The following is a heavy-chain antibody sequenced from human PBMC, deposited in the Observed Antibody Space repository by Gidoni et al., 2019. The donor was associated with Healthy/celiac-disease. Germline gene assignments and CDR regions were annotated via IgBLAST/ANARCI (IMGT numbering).Heavy chain of an antibody. Sequence: EVQLLESGGGLVQPGGALRLSCAASGFTFSSYVMSWVRQAPGKGLEWVSAISGSGGSTYYADSVKGRFTISRDNSKNTLYLQMNSLRAEDTAVYYCAKTRGSGSYYIRLYFQHWGQGTLVTVSS. CDR1: GFTFSSYV. D-gene: IGHD3-10*01. V-gene: IGHV3-23*01. CDR2: ISGSGGST. J-gene: IGHJ1*01. CDR3: AKTRGSGSYYIRLYFQH.